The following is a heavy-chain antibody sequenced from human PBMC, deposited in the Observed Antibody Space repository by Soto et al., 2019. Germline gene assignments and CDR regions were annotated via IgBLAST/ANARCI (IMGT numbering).Heavy chain of an antibody. Sequence: QLQLQESGPGLVKPSETLSLTCTVSGGSISSSSYYWGWIRQPPGKGLEWIGSIYYSGSTYYNPSLKSRVTISVDTSKNQFSLKLRSVTAADTAVYYCARRSGLRSSIFDYWGQGTLVTVSS. CDR2: IYYSGST. V-gene: IGHV4-39*01. CDR3: ARRSGLRSSIFDY. J-gene: IGHJ4*02. D-gene: IGHD4-17*01. CDR1: GGSISSSSYY.